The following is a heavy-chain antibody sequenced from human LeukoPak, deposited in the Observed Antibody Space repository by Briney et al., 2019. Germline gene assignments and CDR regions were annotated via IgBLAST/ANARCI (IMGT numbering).Heavy chain of an antibody. D-gene: IGHD6-19*01. V-gene: IGHV3-74*01. J-gene: IGHJ3*02. CDR2: INSDGSST. CDR3: ARVVGVWILAVAGSGAFDI. Sequence: PGGSLRLSCAASGFTFSSYWMHWVRQAPGKGLVWVSRINSDGSSTSYADSVKGRFTISRDNAKNTLYLQMNSLRAEDAAVYYCARVVGVWILAVAGSGAFDIWGQGTMVTVS. CDR1: GFTFSSYW.